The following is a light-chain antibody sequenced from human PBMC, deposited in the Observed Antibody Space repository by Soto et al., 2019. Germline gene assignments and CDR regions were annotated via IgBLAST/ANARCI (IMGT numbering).Light chain of an antibody. V-gene: IGKV3-15*01. CDR2: GAS. Sequence: EIMLKQSPATLSLSPGERATLSCRASQSVSSYLAWYQQKPGQAPRLLIYGASTRATGIPARFSGSGSGTEFTLTISSLQSEDFAVYYCQQYDNSPWTFGQGTMVDI. CDR1: QSVSSY. J-gene: IGKJ1*01. CDR3: QQYDNSPWT.